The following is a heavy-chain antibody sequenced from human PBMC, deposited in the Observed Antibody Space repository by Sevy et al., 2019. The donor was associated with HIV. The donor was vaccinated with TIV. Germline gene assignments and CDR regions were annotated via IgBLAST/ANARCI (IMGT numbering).Heavy chain of an antibody. D-gene: IGHD3-16*01. Sequence: ASVKVSCKASGYTFTSYGVIWVRQAPGQGLAWMGWISAYNGNTKYAQKFQGRVTMTTDTSTSTAYMELRSLRSDDTAVYYCARGQRYYVSNTWYYYGMDVWGQRTTVTVSS. CDR1: GYTFTSYG. CDR2: ISAYNGNT. CDR3: ARGQRYYVSNTWYYYGMDV. V-gene: IGHV1-18*01. J-gene: IGHJ6*02.